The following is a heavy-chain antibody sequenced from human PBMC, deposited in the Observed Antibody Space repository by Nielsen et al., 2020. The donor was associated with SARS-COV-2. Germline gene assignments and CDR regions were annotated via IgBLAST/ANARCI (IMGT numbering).Heavy chain of an antibody. CDR1: GFTFSSYA. CDR3: AKDRNYDFWSGYYTLYYYYGMDV. D-gene: IGHD3-3*01. V-gene: IGHV3-23*01. CDR2: ISGSGGST. J-gene: IGHJ6*02. Sequence: GVLKISCAASGFTFSSYAMSWVRQAPGKGLEWVSAISGSGGSTYYADSVKGRFTISRDNSKNTLYLQMNSLRAEDTAVYYCAKDRNYDFWSGYYTLYYYYGMDVWGQGTTVTVSS.